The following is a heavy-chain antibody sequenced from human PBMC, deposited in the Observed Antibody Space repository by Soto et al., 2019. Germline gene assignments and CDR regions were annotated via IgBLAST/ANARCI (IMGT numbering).Heavy chain of an antibody. CDR3: ARHPDSYYFDY. V-gene: IGHV4-39*01. J-gene: IGHJ4*02. CDR2: IYYSGST. CDR1: GGSISSSSYY. D-gene: IGHD2-15*01. Sequence: SETLSLTCTVSGGSISSSSYYWGWIRQPPGKGLEWIGSIYYSGSTYYNPSLKSRVTISVDTSKNQFSLKLSSVTAADTAVYYCARHPDSYYFDYWGQGTLVTVSS.